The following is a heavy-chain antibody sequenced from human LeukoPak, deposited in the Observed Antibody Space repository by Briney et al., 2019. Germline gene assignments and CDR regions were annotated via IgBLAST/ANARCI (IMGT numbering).Heavy chain of an antibody. V-gene: IGHV4-34*01. CDR2: INHSGST. CDR1: GGSFSGYY. D-gene: IGHD2-15*01. CDR3: AREGWEYCSGSCSLYDY. J-gene: IGHJ4*02. Sequence: PSETLSLTCAVYGGSFSGYYWSWIRQPPGKGLEWIGEINHSGSTNYNPSLKSRVTISVDTSKNQFSLRLSSVTAADTAVYYCAREGWEYCSGSCSLYDYWGQGTLVTVSS.